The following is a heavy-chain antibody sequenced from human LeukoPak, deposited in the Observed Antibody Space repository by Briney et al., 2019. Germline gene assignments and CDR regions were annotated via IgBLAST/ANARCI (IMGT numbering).Heavy chain of an antibody. CDR1: GGSFSGYY. J-gene: IGHJ5*02. D-gene: IGHD1-26*01. CDR2: INHSGST. V-gene: IGHV4-34*01. Sequence: PSETLSLTCAVYGGSFSGYYWSWIRQPPGKGLEWIGEINHSGSTNYNPSLKSRVTISVDTSKNQFSLKLSSVTAADTAVYYCARLRRGSYLYNWFDPWGQGTLVTVSS. CDR3: ARLRRGSYLYNWFDP.